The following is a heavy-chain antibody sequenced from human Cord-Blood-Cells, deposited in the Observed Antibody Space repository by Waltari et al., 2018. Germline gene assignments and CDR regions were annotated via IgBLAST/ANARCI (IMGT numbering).Heavy chain of an antibody. V-gene: IGHV4-39*07. D-gene: IGHD7-27*01. Sequence: QLQLQESGTGLVKPSETLSLTCTVSGGSISSGSYYWGWSRQPPGKGLGWMGRIYNSGSRAYNPPLKRRVNIAGDPSKNQCSLELSSVTAADTAVYCCARRTGDGHSDYWGQGTLVTGSS. CDR3: ARRTGDGHSDY. CDR1: GGSISSGSYY. CDR2: IYNSGSR. J-gene: IGHJ4*02.